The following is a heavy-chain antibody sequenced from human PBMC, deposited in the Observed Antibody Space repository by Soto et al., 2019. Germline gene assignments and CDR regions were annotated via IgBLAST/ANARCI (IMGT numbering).Heavy chain of an antibody. Sequence: PGGSLRLSCAASGFTFSSYAMSWVRQAPGKGLEWVSAISGSGGSTYYADSVKGRFTISRDNSKNTLYLQMNSLRAEDTAVYYCARARPGSTNNPRGYYYYYYMDVWGKGTTVTVSS. CDR1: GFTFSSYA. J-gene: IGHJ6*03. CDR2: ISGSGGST. D-gene: IGHD2-2*01. V-gene: IGHV3-23*01. CDR3: ARARPGSTNNPRGYYYYYYMDV.